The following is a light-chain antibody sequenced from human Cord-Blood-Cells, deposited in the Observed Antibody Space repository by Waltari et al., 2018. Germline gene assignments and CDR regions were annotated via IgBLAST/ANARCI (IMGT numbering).Light chain of an antibody. J-gene: IGLJ1*01. CDR2: EVS. Sequence: QSALTQPASMSGSPGQSITISCTGTSSDVGGYNYVSWYQQPPGKAPKLMIYEVSNRPSGVSNRFSGSKSGNTASLTISGLQAEDEADYYCSSYTSSSTLVFGTGTKVTVL. CDR3: SSYTSSSTLV. V-gene: IGLV2-14*01. CDR1: SSDVGGYNY.